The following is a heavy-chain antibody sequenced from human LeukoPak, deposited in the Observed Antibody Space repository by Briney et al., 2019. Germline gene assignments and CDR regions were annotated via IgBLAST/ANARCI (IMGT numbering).Heavy chain of an antibody. V-gene: IGHV3-30*18. CDR3: AKIVDQWLVDY. D-gene: IGHD6-19*01. Sequence: GGSLRLSCAASGFTFSSYAMHWVRQAPGKGLEWVAVISYDGSNKYYADSVKGRFTISRDNSKNTLYLQMNSLRAEDTAVYYCAKIVDQWLVDYWGQGTLVTVSS. CDR2: ISYDGSNK. CDR1: GFTFSSYA. J-gene: IGHJ4*02.